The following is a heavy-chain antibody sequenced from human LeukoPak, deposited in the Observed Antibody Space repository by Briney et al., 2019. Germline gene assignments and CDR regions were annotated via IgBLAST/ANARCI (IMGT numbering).Heavy chain of an antibody. CDR2: IYPGDSDT. V-gene: IGHV5-51*01. CDR1: GYTFTTCW. Sequence: GESLKISCKGSGYTFTTCWIGWVRQMPGKGLEWMGIIYPGDSDTRYSPPFQGQVTISADKSISTAYLQWSSLKASDTATYYCARRSAGSGSYSRTFDIWGQGTMVTVSS. D-gene: IGHD1-26*01. CDR3: ARRSAGSGSYSRTFDI. J-gene: IGHJ3*02.